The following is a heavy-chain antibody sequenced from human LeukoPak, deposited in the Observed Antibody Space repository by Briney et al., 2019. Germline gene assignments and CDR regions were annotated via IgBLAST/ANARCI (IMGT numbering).Heavy chain of an antibody. CDR3: ARPPPRLDGSGWYYFDY. D-gene: IGHD6-19*01. CDR2: IKQDGSEK. J-gene: IGHJ4*02. Sequence: GGSLRLSCAASGFTFSYYWMTWVRQAPGKGPEWVANIKQDGSEKNYADSVEGRFTISRDNAKDSLYLQMNSLRAEDTAVYYCARPPPRLDGSGWYYFDYWGQGTLVTVSS. CDR1: GFTFSYYW. V-gene: IGHV3-7*04.